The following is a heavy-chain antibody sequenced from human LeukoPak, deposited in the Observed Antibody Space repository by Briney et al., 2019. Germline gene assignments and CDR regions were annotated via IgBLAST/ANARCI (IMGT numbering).Heavy chain of an antibody. D-gene: IGHD2-8*01. CDR3: AKWARYCTNGVCYYFDY. V-gene: IGHV3-23*01. J-gene: IGHJ4*02. CDR1: GFTFSSYA. CDR2: ISGSGGST. Sequence: GGSLRLSCVVSGFTFSSYAMSWVRQAPGKGLEWVSGISGSGGSTYYADSVKGRFTISRDSSKNTLYLQKNRLRAEDAAVYYCAKWARYCTNGVCYYFDYWGQGTLVTVSS.